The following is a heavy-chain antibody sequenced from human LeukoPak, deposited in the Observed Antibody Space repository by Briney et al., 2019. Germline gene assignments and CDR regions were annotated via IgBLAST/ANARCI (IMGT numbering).Heavy chain of an antibody. Sequence: PGGSLCLSCAASGFTFSSYSMSWVRQPPGKGLEWVSDIHGSGGSTYYADSVKGRFTISRDNSKNTLYLQMNSLRAEDTAVYYCAKDNADMEPDYYGSGSPTFFDYWGQGTLVTVSS. D-gene: IGHD3-10*01. CDR3: AKDNADMEPDYYGSGSPTFFDY. J-gene: IGHJ4*02. CDR1: GFTFSSYS. V-gene: IGHV3-23*01. CDR2: IHGSGGST.